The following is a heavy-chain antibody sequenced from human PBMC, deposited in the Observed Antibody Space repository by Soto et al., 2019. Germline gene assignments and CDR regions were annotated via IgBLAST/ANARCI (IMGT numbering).Heavy chain of an antibody. CDR2: IYYSGSA. Sequence: SETLSLTCTASGGSVKTYYLAGIRQPPGKGLEWIGYIYYSGSANYNPSLKSRVTISVDTSKNQFSLKLSSVTAADTAVYYCARTSYRFMDVWGKGTTVTVSS. D-gene: IGHD3-16*02. CDR1: GGSVKTYY. J-gene: IGHJ6*04. V-gene: IGHV4-59*08. CDR3: ARTSYRFMDV.